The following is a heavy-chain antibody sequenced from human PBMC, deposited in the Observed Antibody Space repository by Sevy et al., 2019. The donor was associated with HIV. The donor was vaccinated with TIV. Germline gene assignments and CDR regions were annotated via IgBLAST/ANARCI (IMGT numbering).Heavy chain of an antibody. V-gene: IGHV1-2*02. CDR2: INPNSGGT. D-gene: IGHD3-3*01. J-gene: IGHJ3*02. CDR1: GYTFTGYY. CDR3: ARDRSITIFGVVTQGDAFDI. Sequence: ASVKVSCKASGYTFTGYYMHWVRQAPGQGLEWMGWINPNSGGTIYAQKFQGRVTMTRDTSISTAYMELSRLRSDDTAVYYCARDRSITIFGVVTQGDAFDIWGQGTMVTVSS.